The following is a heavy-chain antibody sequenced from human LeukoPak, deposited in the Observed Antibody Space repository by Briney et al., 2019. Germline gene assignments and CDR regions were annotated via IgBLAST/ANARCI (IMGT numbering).Heavy chain of an antibody. CDR1: GFNFSNYW. CDR3: ARGRGYSYHDY. Sequence: GESLRLSCAASGFNFSNYWMSWVRQAPGKGLEWVANINQDGSEKYYVDSVKGRFTISRDNAKNSLFLQMNSLRAEDTAVYYCARGRGYSYHDYWGQGTLVTVSS. D-gene: IGHD5-18*01. CDR2: INQDGSEK. J-gene: IGHJ4*02. V-gene: IGHV3-7*01.